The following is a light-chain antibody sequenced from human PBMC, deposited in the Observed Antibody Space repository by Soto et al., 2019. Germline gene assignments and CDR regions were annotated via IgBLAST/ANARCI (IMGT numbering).Light chain of an antibody. CDR1: SSDVGGYNY. V-gene: IGLV2-14*01. CDR3: RSYTSISPRPPYV. J-gene: IGLJ1*01. Sequence: QSALTQPASVSGSPGQSITISCTGTSSDVGGYNYVYWYQQHPGKAPKLMIYDVSNRPSGDSNRFSGSKSGNPASLTISVLQAEHEDDYYCRSYTSISPRPPYVFGTGTKLTV. CDR2: DVS.